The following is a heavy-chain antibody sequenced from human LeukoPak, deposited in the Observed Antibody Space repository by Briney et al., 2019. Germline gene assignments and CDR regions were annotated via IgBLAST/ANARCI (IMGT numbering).Heavy chain of an antibody. CDR3: ARADYDILTGPPYNWFDP. V-gene: IGHV4-39*07. J-gene: IGHJ5*02. Sequence: SETLSLTCTVSGGSISSSSYYWGWVRQPPGKGLEWIGSIYYSGSTYYNPSLKSRVTISVDTSKNQFSLKLSSVTAADTAVYYCARADYDILTGPPYNWFDPWGQGTLVTVSS. D-gene: IGHD3-9*01. CDR2: IYYSGST. CDR1: GGSISSSSYY.